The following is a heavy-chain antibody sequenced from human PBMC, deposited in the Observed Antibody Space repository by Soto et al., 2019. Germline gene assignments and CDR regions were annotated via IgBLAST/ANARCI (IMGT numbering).Heavy chain of an antibody. CDR3: ARDDDLAARPGRDY. Sequence: QVQLVQSGAEVKKPGSSVKVSCKASGRTFHSHAISWVRQAPGQGLEWMGGIIPIFGTANYTQKFQGRATITAHECTSTAYMGLSSLRSEDTAEYYCARDDDLAARPGRDYWGQGGLVTVSS. CDR1: GRTFHSHA. D-gene: IGHD6-6*01. CDR2: IIPIFGTA. J-gene: IGHJ4*02. V-gene: IGHV1-69*01.